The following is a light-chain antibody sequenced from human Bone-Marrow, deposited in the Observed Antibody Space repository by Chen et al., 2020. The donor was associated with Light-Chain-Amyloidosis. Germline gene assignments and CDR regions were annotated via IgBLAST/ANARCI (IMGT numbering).Light chain of an antibody. Sequence: EIVMRQSPATLSVSPGERATLSCMDSQSVFSSLAWYQQKPGQATRLLISGASTRATDIPARFSGSVSGTVFTLGIIYLQYEDFATYYCHQYDNRYSFGQGTKLEIQ. J-gene: IGKJ2*03. CDR2: GAS. CDR3: HQYDNRYS. CDR1: QSVFSS. V-gene: IGKV3-15*01.